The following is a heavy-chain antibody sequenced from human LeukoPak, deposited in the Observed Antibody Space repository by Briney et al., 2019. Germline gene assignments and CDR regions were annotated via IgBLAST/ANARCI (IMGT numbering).Heavy chain of an antibody. J-gene: IGHJ4*02. D-gene: IGHD3-22*01. CDR2: ISYDGSNK. CDR1: GFTFSSYA. Sequence: GRSLRLSCAAPGFTFSSYAMHWVRQAPGKGLEWVAVISYDGSNKYYADSVKGRFTISRDNSKNTLYLQMNSLRAEDTAVYYCAREADYYDSSGYYSADYFDYWGQGTLVTVSS. V-gene: IGHV3-30-3*01. CDR3: AREADYYDSSGYYSADYFDY.